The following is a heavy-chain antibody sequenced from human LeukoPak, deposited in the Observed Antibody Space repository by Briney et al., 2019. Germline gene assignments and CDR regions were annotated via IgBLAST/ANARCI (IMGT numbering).Heavy chain of an antibody. Sequence: GGSLRLSCAASGFTFSSYAMHWVRQAPGKGLEWVAVISYDGSNKYYADSVKGRFTISRDNSKNTLYLQMNSLRAEDTAVYYCARGAISGSRKYYYYYYGMDVWGQGTTVTVSS. CDR1: GFTFSSYA. CDR3: ARGAISGSRKYYYYYYGMDV. V-gene: IGHV3-30-3*01. CDR2: ISYDGSNK. J-gene: IGHJ6*02. D-gene: IGHD1-26*01.